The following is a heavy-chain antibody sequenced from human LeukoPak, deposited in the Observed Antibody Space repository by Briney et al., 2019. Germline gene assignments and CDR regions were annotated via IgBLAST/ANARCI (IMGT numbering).Heavy chain of an antibody. CDR2: ISSSGSTI. CDR1: GFTFSDYY. J-gene: IGHJ4*02. CDR3: ARASDYGDYCDY. V-gene: IGHV3-11*04. D-gene: IGHD4-17*01. Sequence: PGGSLRLSCAASGFTFSDYYMSWIRQAPGKGLEWVSYISSSGSTIYYADSVKGRFTISRDNAKNSLYPQMNSLRAEDTAVYYCARASDYGDYCDYWGQGTLVTVSS.